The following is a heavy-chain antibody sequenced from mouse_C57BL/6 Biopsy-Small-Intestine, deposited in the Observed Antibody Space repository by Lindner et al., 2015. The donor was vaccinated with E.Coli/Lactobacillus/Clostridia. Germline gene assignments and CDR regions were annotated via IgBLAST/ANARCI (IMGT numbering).Heavy chain of an antibody. V-gene: IGHV1-82*01. J-gene: IGHJ3*01. CDR3: ARGDDSLFTY. D-gene: IGHD2-4*01. Sequence: VQLQESGPELVKPGASVKISCKASGYAFSSSWMNWVKQRPGKGLEWIGRIYPEDGETKYGPKFQGKATITADTSSNTAYLQLSSLTSEDTAVYYCARGDDSLFTYWGQGTLVTVSA. CDR1: GYAFSSSW. CDR2: IYPEDGET.